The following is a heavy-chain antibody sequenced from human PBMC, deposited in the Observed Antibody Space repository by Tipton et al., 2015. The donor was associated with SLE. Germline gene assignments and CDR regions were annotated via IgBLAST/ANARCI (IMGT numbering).Heavy chain of an antibody. V-gene: IGHV3-74*01. J-gene: IGHJ6*02. Sequence: SLRLSCTASGISFRSYMMHWVRQAPGKGLVWVARISTDGSSTSYADSVKGRFTISRDNSKNTLYLQMNSLRAEDTAVYYCAKDIVATTPIYGMDVWGQGTTVTVSS. CDR3: AKDIVATTPIYGMDV. D-gene: IGHD5-12*01. CDR2: ISTDGSST. CDR1: GISFRSYM.